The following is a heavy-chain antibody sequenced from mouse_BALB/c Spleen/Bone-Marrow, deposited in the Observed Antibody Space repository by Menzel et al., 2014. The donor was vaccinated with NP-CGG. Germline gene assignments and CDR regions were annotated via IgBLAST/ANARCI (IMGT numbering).Heavy chain of an antibody. J-gene: IGHJ3*01. Sequence: QVQLQQSGAELMKPGASVKISCKATGYTFSSYWIEWVKQRPGHGLEWIGEILPGSDSTNYNENFKGKATFTADTSSNTAYMQLNSLTSEDSAVYFCASDSSDYLAWFAYWGQGTLVTVSA. V-gene: IGHV1-9*01. CDR1: GYTFSSYW. CDR2: ILPGSDST. D-gene: IGHD3-2*01. CDR3: ASDSSDYLAWFAY.